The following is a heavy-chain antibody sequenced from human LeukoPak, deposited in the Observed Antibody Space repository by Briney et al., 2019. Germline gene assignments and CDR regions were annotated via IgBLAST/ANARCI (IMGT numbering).Heavy chain of an antibody. CDR1: GYTFTSYG. J-gene: IGHJ5*02. D-gene: IGHD3-9*01. V-gene: IGHV1-18*01. Sequence: GASVKVSCKASGYTFTSYGISWVRQAPGQGLEWMGWISAYNGNTNYAQKLQGRVTMTTDTSTSTAYMELRSLRSDDTAVYYCARDMGSGLSTGRFDPWGQGTLVNVFS. CDR3: ARDMGSGLSTGRFDP. CDR2: ISAYNGNT.